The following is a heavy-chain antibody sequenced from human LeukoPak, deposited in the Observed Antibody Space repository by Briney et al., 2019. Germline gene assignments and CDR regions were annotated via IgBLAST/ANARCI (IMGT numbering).Heavy chain of an antibody. Sequence: GGSLRLSCAASGFTFSNAWMSWVRQAPGKGLEWVGRIKSKTDGGTTDYAAPVKGRFTISRDDSKNTLYLQMNSLKTEDTAVYYCTTRTTRGRGYSYGYLKDDAFDIWGQGTMVTVSS. J-gene: IGHJ3*02. V-gene: IGHV3-15*01. D-gene: IGHD5-18*01. CDR2: IKSKTDGGTT. CDR3: TTRTTRGRGYSYGYLKDDAFDI. CDR1: GFTFSNAW.